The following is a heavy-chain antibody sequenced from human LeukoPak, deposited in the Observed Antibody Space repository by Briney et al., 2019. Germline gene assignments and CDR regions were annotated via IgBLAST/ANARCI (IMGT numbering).Heavy chain of an antibody. CDR3: ARGYYYYYMDV. Sequence: ASVKVSCKASGYTFTSYYMHWVRHAPGQGLEWMGIINLSGGSTSYAQKFEGRVTMTRDMSTITVYMELSSLRSEDAAVYYCARGYYYYYMDVWGKGTTVTVSS. CDR2: INLSGGST. J-gene: IGHJ6*03. V-gene: IGHV1-46*01. CDR1: GYTFTSYY.